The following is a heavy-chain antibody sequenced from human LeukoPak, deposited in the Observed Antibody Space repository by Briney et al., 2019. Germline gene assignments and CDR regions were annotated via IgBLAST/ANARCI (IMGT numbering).Heavy chain of an antibody. CDR2: TYYRSKWYN. J-gene: IGHJ4*02. V-gene: IGHV6-1*01. CDR1: GDSVSSNSAA. D-gene: IGHD4-23*01. Sequence: SQTLSLTCAISGDSVSSNSAAWNWIRQSPPRGLEWLGRTYYRSKWYNDYAVSVKSRITINPDTSKNQFSLQLNSVTPEDTAVYYCARLVFGNSGVAAPTYYLDYWGQGTLVTVSS. CDR3: ARLVFGNSGVAAPTYYLDY.